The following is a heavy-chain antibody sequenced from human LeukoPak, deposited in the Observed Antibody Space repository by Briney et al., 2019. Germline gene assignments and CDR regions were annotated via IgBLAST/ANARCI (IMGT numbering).Heavy chain of an antibody. J-gene: IGHJ4*02. V-gene: IGHV4-39*07. D-gene: IGHD6-13*01. Sequence: SETLSLTCTVSGGSISSSSYYWGWIRQPPGKGLEWIGSIYSSGSTYYNPSLKSRVTISVDTSKNQFSLKLSSVTAADTAVYYCARVGAAAAPAYFDYWGQGTLVTVSS. CDR1: GGSISSSSYY. CDR3: ARVGAAAAPAYFDY. CDR2: IYSSGST.